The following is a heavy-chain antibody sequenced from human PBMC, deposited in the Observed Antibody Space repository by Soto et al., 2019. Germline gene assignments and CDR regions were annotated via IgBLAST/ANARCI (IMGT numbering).Heavy chain of an antibody. CDR2: IPDDGSNE. D-gene: IGHD1-26*01. CDR3: ARSKPLGATIRSWFGP. Sequence: QPCCCTELSSAACGFTLRISGVPWVRKAPGKGLEWVAVIPDDGSNEYYPDSVKGRFTISRDNSKNTLYLQMNSLRVEDTAVYYCARSKPLGATIRSWFGPCGQGTLVTVSS. V-gene: IGHV3-30*19. J-gene: IGHJ5*02. CDR1: GFTLRISG.